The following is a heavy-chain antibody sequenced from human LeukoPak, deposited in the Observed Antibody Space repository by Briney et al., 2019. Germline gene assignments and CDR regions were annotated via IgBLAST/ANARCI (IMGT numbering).Heavy chain of an antibody. Sequence: GGSLRLSCAASGFTFSSYWMSWVHQAPGKGLEWVANIKQDGSEKYYVDSVKGRFTISRDNAKNSLYLQMNSLRAEDTAVYYCARDRYSSSWYYFDYWGQGTLVTVSS. J-gene: IGHJ4*02. V-gene: IGHV3-7*01. CDR3: ARDRYSSSWYYFDY. CDR1: GFTFSSYW. D-gene: IGHD6-13*01. CDR2: IKQDGSEK.